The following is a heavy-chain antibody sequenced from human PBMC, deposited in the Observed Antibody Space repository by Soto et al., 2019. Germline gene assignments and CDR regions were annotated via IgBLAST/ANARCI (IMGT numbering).Heavy chain of an antibody. CDR2: INPSGGST. Sequence: ASVKVSCKASGYTFASYYMHWVRQAPGQGLEWMGIINPSGGSTSYAQKFQGRVTMTRDTSTSTVYMEVSSLRSEDTAVYYCARDASPEVVVVAAGGGDAFDIWGQGTMVTVSS. V-gene: IGHV1-46*01. CDR1: GYTFASYY. D-gene: IGHD2-15*01. J-gene: IGHJ3*02. CDR3: ARDASPEVVVVAAGGGDAFDI.